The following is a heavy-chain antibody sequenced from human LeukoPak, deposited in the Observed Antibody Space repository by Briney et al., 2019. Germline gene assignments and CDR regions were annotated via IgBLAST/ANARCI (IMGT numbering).Heavy chain of an antibody. CDR1: GGSISSGSYY. CDR2: IYTSGST. CDR3: ARTPFLFGVVILWFDP. V-gene: IGHV4-61*02. J-gene: IGHJ5*02. D-gene: IGHD3-3*01. Sequence: SQTLSLTCTVSGGSISSGSYYWSWIRQPAGKGLEWIGRIYTSGSTNYNPPLKSRVTISVDTSKNQFSLKLSSVTAADTAVYYCARTPFLFGVVILWFDPWGQGTLVTVSS.